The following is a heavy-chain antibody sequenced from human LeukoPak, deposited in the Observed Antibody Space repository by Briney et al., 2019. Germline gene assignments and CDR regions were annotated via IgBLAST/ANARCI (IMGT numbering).Heavy chain of an antibody. V-gene: IGHV3-7*01. Sequence: GGSLRLSCAASGFTFSGYWMTWVRQAPGKGLEWVANIKEDGNEMYYVDSVKGRFTISRDNAKNSLFPQMNSLRVEDTAMYYCARDQRAFDIWGQGTMVTVSS. D-gene: IGHD6-25*01. CDR3: ARDQRAFDI. J-gene: IGHJ3*02. CDR1: GFTFSGYW. CDR2: IKEDGNEM.